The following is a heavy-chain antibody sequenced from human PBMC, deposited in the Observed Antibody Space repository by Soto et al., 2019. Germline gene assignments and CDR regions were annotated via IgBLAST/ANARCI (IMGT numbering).Heavy chain of an antibody. CDR2: IYYSGST. V-gene: IGHV4-39*01. Sequence: SETLSLTCTVSGGSISSSSYYWGWIRQPPGKGLEWIGSIYYSGSTYYNPSLKSRVTISVDTSKNQFSLKLSSVTAADTAVYYCARPGRSHITGTTGGWFDPWGHGTLVTVSS. CDR1: GGSISSSSYY. J-gene: IGHJ5*02. CDR3: ARPGRSHITGTTGGWFDP. D-gene: IGHD1-7*01.